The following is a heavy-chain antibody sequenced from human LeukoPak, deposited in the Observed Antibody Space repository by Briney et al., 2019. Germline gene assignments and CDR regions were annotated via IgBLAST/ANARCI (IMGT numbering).Heavy chain of an antibody. CDR3: ASGTYYYDTY. CDR2: ISYDGSKR. J-gene: IGHJ4*02. CDR1: GFTFSSYA. D-gene: IGHD3-22*01. V-gene: IGHV3-30-3*01. Sequence: GGSLRLSCAASGFTFSSYAMHWVRQAPGKGLEWVAVISYDGSKRYYADSVKGRFTISRDNAKNSLYLQMNSLRDEDTAVYYCASGTYYYDTYWGQGTLVTVSS.